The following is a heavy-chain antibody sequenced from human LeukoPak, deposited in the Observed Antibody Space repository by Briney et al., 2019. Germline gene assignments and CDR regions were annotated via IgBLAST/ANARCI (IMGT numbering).Heavy chain of an antibody. Sequence: GGSLRLSCAASGFTFSSYEMNWVRQAPGKGLEWASYISSSGSTIYYADSVKGRLTISRDNAKKSLYLQMNSLGAEDTAIYYCARRYCSSTTCTLDYWGQGTLVTVSS. CDR1: GFTFSSYE. J-gene: IGHJ4*02. D-gene: IGHD2-2*01. CDR2: ISSSGSTI. V-gene: IGHV3-48*03. CDR3: ARRYCSSTTCTLDY.